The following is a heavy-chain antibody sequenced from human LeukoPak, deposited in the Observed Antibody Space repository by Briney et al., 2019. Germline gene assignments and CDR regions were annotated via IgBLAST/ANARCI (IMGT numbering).Heavy chain of an antibody. CDR1: GGSISRSSYY. J-gene: IGHJ4*02. V-gene: IGHV4-39*01. CDR2: LYNTETT. Sequence: SETLSLTCSVSGGSISRSSYYWGWIRQPPGKGLEWIGSLYNTETTYFNPSLQSRVTISGNSYKKQLSLKLSSVTAADTAVYYCARHPTLTSGGNFDYWGQGTLVTVSS. CDR3: ARHPTLTSGGNFDY. D-gene: IGHD1-14*01.